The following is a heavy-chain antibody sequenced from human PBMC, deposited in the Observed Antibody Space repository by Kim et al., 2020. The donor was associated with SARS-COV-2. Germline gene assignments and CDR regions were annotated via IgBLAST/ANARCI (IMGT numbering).Heavy chain of an antibody. CDR3: ARGKAGAPYYFDF. J-gene: IGHJ4*02. V-gene: IGHV3-21*01. CDR2: IVSLGRDIYI. CDR1: GFTFNTYT. Sequence: GGSLRLSCAASGFTFNTYTMVWVRQAPGKGLEWVSSIVSLGRDIYIYYAESLKGRFTISRDNAENSLYLQMHNLRVEDTAMYYCARGKAGAPYYFDFWGQGTLVTVSS.